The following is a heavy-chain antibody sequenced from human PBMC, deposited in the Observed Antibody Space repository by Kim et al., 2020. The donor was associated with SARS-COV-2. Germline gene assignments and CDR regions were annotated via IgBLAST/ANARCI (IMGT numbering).Heavy chain of an antibody. CDR1: GFTFSRDW. CDR3: ARSYSYAFDN. D-gene: IGHD2-2*01. CDR2: IKEDGSVE. Sequence: GGSLRLSCAASGFTFSRDWMTWVRQAPGKGLEWVANIKEDGSVEHYVDSVKGRFTISRDNAKNSLYLQMNTLRAEDTAVYYCARSYSYAFDNWGQGTLVTVSS. V-gene: IGHV3-7*03. J-gene: IGHJ4*02.